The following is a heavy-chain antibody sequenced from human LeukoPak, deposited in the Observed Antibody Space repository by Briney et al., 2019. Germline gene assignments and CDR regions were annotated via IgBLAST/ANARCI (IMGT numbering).Heavy chain of an antibody. CDR2: IYYSGST. J-gene: IGHJ4*02. CDR1: GGSISSSSYY. V-gene: IGHV4-39*01. Sequence: PSETLSLTCTVSGGSISSSSYYWGWIRQPPGKGLEWIGSIYYSGSTYYNPSLKSRVTISVDTSKNQFSLKLSSVTAADTAVYYCARQETLAAAGTLDYWGQGTLVTVSS. CDR3: ARQETLAAAGTLDY. D-gene: IGHD6-13*01.